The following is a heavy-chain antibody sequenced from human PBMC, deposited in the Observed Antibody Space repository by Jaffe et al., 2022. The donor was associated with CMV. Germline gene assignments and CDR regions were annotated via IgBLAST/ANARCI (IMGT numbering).Heavy chain of an antibody. CDR3: ARDFSRATVLRYFDWLGALDY. D-gene: IGHD3-9*01. CDR1: GYTFTSYY. J-gene: IGHJ4*02. Sequence: QVQLVQSGAEVKKPGASVKVSCKASGYTFTSYYMHWVRQAPGQGLEWMGIINPSGGSTSYAQKFQGRVTMTRDTSTSTVYMELSSLRSEDTAVYYCARDFSRATVLRYFDWLGALDYWGQGTLVTVSS. V-gene: IGHV1-46*01. CDR2: INPSGGST.